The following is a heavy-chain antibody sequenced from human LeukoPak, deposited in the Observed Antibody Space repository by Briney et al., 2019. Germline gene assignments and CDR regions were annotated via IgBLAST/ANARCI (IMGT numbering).Heavy chain of an antibody. CDR3: ARGIVGATLYYFDY. D-gene: IGHD1-26*01. Sequence: SETLSLTCTVSGGSISSGGYYWSWIRQHPGKGLEWIVYIYYSGSTYYNPSLKSRVTISVDTSKNQFSLKLSSVTAADTAVYYCARGIVGATLYYFDYWGQGTLVTVSS. CDR1: GGSISSGGYY. J-gene: IGHJ4*02. V-gene: IGHV4-31*03. CDR2: IYYSGST.